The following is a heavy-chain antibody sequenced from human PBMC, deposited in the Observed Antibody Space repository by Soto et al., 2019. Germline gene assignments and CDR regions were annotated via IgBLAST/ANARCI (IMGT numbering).Heavy chain of an antibody. CDR3: ARALCGGDCCFQH. CDR2: IRNSGNII. Sequence: QVQLVESGGRLVMPGGSLRLSCEASGSSLSDYYMTWIRQAPGKGLEWVSYIRNSGNIISYADSVKGRFTISADSAENSVYLQMNSLRAEDTAVYYCARALCGGDCCFQHWGQGILVTVSS. D-gene: IGHD2-21*01. J-gene: IGHJ1*01. CDR1: GSSLSDYY. V-gene: IGHV3-11*01.